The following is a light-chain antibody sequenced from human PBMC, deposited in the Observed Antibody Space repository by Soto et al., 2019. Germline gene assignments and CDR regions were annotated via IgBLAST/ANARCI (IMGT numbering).Light chain of an antibody. CDR3: QQGDIWPWT. CDR1: QSVNRY. V-gene: IGKV3-11*01. J-gene: IGKJ1*01. Sequence: EIVLTQSPATLSLSPGERATLSCWASQSVNRYLVWYQQKPGQAPRLLMYDASKRATGIPARFSGSGSGTDFTLTISSLEPEDFAVYYCQQGDIWPWTFGQGTKVDIK. CDR2: DAS.